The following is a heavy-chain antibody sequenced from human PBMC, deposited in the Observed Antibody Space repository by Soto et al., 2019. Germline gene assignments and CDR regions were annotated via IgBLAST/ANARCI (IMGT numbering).Heavy chain of an antibody. V-gene: IGHV3-30*18. D-gene: IGHD4-4*01. CDR1: GFTFSSYG. J-gene: IGHJ5*02. CDR2: ISYDGSNK. CDR3: AKMGYSNVGFDP. Sequence: GGSLRLSCAASGFTFSSYGMHWVRQAPGKGLEWVAVISYDGSNKYYADSVEGRFAISRDNSKNTLYLQMNSLRAEDTAVYYCAKMGYSNVGFDPWGQGTLVTVSS.